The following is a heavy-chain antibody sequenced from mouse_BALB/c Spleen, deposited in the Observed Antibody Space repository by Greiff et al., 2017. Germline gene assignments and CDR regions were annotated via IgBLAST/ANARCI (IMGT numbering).Heavy chain of an antibody. CDR3: ARRNWDDAMDY. CDR2: IYWDDDK. Sequence: QVTLKESGPGILQPSQTLSLTCSFSGFSLSTSGMGVSWIRQPSGKGLEWLAHIYWDDDKRYNPSLKSRLTISKDTSSNQVFLKITSVDTADTATYYCARRNWDDAMDYWGQGTSVTVAS. D-gene: IGHD4-1*01. V-gene: IGHV8-12*01. CDR1: GFSLSTSGMG. J-gene: IGHJ4*01.